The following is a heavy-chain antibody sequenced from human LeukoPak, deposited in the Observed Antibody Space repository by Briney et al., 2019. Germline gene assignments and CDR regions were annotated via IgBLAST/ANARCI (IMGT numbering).Heavy chain of an antibody. Sequence: SVKVSYKASGGTFSSYAISWVRQAPGQGLEWMGRIIPIFGTANYAQKFQGRVTITTDESTSTAYMELSSLRSDDTAVYYCARDPDITIFGVVKGGFDYWGQGTLVTVSS. CDR1: GGTFSSYA. J-gene: IGHJ4*02. D-gene: IGHD3-3*01. V-gene: IGHV1-69*05. CDR3: ARDPDITIFGVVKGGFDY. CDR2: IIPIFGTA.